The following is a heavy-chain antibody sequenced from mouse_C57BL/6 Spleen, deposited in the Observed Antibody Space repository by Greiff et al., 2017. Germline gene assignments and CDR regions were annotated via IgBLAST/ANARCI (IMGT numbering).Heavy chain of an antibody. Sequence: VQLKEPGAELVKPGASVKLSCKASGYTFTSYWMHWVKQRPGQGLEWIGMIHPNSGSTNYNEKFKSKATLTVDKSSSTAYMQLSSLTSEDSAVYYCASSSSLFMDYWGQGTSVTVSS. J-gene: IGHJ4*01. V-gene: IGHV1-64*01. CDR1: GYTFTSYW. CDR2: IHPNSGST. CDR3: ASSSSLFMDY. D-gene: IGHD1-1*01.